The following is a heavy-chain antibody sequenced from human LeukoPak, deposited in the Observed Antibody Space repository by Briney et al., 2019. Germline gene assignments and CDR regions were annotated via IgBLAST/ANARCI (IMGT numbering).Heavy chain of an antibody. CDR1: GFTFXSFW. Sequence: PGGSLRLSCAASGFTFXSFWMSWVRQAPGXGLXXXXXXXQDGTXKXXXDXXXXXFTXXXDNAKNSLYLQMNSLRAEDTAVYYCTVLRFLEWAGGWFDSWGQGTLVTVSS. V-gene: IGHV3-7*01. CDR2: XXQDGTXK. CDR3: TVLRFLEWAGGWFDS. J-gene: IGHJ5*01. D-gene: IGHD3-3*01.